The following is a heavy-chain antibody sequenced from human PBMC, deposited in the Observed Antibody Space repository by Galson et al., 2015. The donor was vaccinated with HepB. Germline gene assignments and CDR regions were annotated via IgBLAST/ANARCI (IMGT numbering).Heavy chain of an antibody. Sequence: SETLSLTCAASGGSISSSNWWSWVRQPPGKGLEWIGEIYHSGSTNYNPSLKSRVTISVDKSKNQFSLKLSSVTAADTAVYYCARTGGNDRGYAFDIWGQGTMVTVSS. V-gene: IGHV4-4*02. CDR1: GGSISSSNW. CDR2: IYHSGST. D-gene: IGHD1-1*01. J-gene: IGHJ3*02. CDR3: ARTGGNDRGYAFDI.